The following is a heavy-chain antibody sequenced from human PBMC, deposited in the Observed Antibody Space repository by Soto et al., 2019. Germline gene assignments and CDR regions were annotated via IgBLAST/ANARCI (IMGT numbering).Heavy chain of an antibody. J-gene: IGHJ6*02. CDR1: GFTVSSNY. D-gene: IGHD6-19*01. Sequence: GGSLRLSCAASGFTVSSNYMSWVRQAPGKGLEWVSVIYSGGSTYYADSVKGRFTISRDNSKNTLYLQMNSLRAEDTAVYYCTYSSGWYRAGGYYYGMDVWGQGTTVTVSS. CDR2: IYSGGST. V-gene: IGHV3-66*01. CDR3: TYSSGWYRAGGYYYGMDV.